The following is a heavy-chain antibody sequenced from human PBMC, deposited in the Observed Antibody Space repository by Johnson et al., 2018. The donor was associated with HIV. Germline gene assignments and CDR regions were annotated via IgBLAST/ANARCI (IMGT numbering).Heavy chain of an antibody. CDR2: IWSDGSDT. V-gene: IGHV3-33*08. CDR3: AREVNAFDI. D-gene: IGHD3-22*01. J-gene: IGHJ3*02. Sequence: VQLVESGGCVVQPGRSLRLSCAASGFTFSSYGMHWVRQAPGKGLEWVAVIWSDGSDTRYADSVKGRFTISRDNAKTTLYLQMNSLRAEDTAVYYCAREVNAFDIWGQGTVVTVSS. CDR1: GFTFSSYG.